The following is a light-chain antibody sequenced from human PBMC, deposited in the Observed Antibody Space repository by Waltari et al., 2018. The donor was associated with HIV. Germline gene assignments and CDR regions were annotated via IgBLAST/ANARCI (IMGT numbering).Light chain of an antibody. CDR3: QQYNTWPRT. V-gene: IGKV3-15*01. Sequence: EIVLTPSPATLPVSPGERVPLSCRASQSVITNLAWYQQKFGQPPRLLIYATSIRATNIPARFSGGGSGTEFTLTISSLQSEDFAIYYCQQYNTWPRTFGQGTKVEV. CDR2: ATS. J-gene: IGKJ1*01. CDR1: QSVITN.